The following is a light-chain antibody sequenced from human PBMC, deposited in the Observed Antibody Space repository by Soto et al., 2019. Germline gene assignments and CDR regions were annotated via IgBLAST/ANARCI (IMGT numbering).Light chain of an antibody. Sequence: EIVLTQSPATLYLSPGERATLSCRASQDISIYLAWYQQKPGQPPRLLIFNASNRATGIPARFSGSGSGTDFTLTISSLGPEDFAVYYCQQRYNRPPLTFGGGTTVEIK. J-gene: IGKJ4*01. CDR2: NAS. V-gene: IGKV3-11*01. CDR1: QDISIY. CDR3: QQRYNRPPLT.